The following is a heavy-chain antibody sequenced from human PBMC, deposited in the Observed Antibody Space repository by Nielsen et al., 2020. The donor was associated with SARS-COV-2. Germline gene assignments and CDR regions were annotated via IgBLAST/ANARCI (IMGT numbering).Heavy chain of an antibody. Sequence: GESLKISCSASGFTFINYPMHWVRQAPGKGLEYVSAISGTGHSTYYADSVKGRFTISRDNAKNSLYLQMNSLRDEDTAVYYRATLGELLWDYWGQGTLVTVSS. CDR2: ISGTGHST. V-gene: IGHV3-64*04. CDR1: GFTFINYP. J-gene: IGHJ4*02. CDR3: ATLGELLWDY. D-gene: IGHD3-10*01.